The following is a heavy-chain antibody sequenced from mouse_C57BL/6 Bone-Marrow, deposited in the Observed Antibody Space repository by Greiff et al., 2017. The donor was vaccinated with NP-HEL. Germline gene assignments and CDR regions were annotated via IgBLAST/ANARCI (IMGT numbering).Heavy chain of an antibody. Sequence: EVQGVESGGGLVKPGGSLKLSCAASGFTFSSYAISDGGSYTYYPDNVKGRFTISRDNAKNNLYLQMSHLKSEDTAMYYCAREDWVKSSWYFDVWGTVTTVTVSS. CDR2: SDGGSYT. CDR3: AREDWVKSSWYFDV. D-gene: IGHD1-3*01. CDR1: GFTFSSYA. J-gene: IGHJ1*03. V-gene: IGHV5-4*01.